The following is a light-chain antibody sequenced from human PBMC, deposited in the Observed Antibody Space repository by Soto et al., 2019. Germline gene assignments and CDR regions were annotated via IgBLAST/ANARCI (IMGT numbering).Light chain of an antibody. J-gene: IGLJ2*01. CDR3: QTWGAGVVV. V-gene: IGLV4-69*01. CDR2: LNSDGSH. Sequence: QSVLTQSPSASASLGASVKLTCSLSSGNSSYAIAWHQQQPEKGPQYLMKLNSDGSHSKGDGIPDRFSGSSSGAERYLTISSLQSDDEADYYCQTWGAGVVVFGGGTKLTVL. CDR1: SGNSSYA.